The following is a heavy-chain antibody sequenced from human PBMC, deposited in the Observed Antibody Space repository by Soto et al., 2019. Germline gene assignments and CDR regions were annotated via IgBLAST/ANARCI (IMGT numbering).Heavy chain of an antibody. CDR2: ISYDGSNK. CDR3: AKDWNIVVVPAAITYYYYGMDV. Sequence: GRPLLVSWAASGLHFISYVMHWISKATGKGLEWVAVISYDGSNKYYADSVKGRFTISRDNSKNTLYLQMNSLGAEDTAVYYCAKDWNIVVVPAAITYYYYGMDVWGQGTTVTVS. J-gene: IGHJ6*02. V-gene: IGHV3-30*18. D-gene: IGHD2-2*02. CDR1: GLHFISYV.